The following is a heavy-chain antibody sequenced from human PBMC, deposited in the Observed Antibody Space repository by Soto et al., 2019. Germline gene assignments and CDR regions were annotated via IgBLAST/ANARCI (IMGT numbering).Heavy chain of an antibody. V-gene: IGHV1-18*01. Sequence: QVQLVQSGAEVKKPGASVKVSCKASGYTFTSYGISWVRKAPGQGLEWMGWISAYNGNTNDAQKRQGRVTMTTDTYTSQAYMELRCLRSDDRAVYYCARGTTEEALDYWGQGTLVTVSS. D-gene: IGHD1-1*01. CDR2: ISAYNGNT. CDR1: GYTFTSYG. CDR3: ARGTTEEALDY. J-gene: IGHJ4*02.